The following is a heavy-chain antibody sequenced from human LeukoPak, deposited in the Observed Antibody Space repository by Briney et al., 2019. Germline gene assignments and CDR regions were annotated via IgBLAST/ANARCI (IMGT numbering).Heavy chain of an antibody. V-gene: IGHV4-30-4*08. D-gene: IGHD1-1*01. CDR1: GGSISSGDYY. J-gene: IGHJ6*03. CDR2: IFYSGST. CDR3: ARVPQGTGPYCYYYYMDV. Sequence: SEALSLTCTVSGGSISSGDYYRSWVRQPPGKGLEWIGSIFYSGSTYYNPSLKSRVTISVDTSKNQFSLRLSSVTAAVTAVYCCARVPQGTGPYCYYYYMDVWGQGATVTVSS.